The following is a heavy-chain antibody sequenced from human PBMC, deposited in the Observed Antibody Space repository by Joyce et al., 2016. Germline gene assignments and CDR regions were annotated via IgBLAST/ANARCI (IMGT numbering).Heavy chain of an antibody. V-gene: IGHV4-39*01. CDR2: VHYSEGI. CDR1: GDSTSNTNNF. CDR3: ARQMNWRFDP. D-gene: IGHD1-1*01. J-gene: IGHJ5*02. Sequence: QLQLQESGPGLVKPSETLSLSCSVSGDSTSNTNNFWGWVRQPPGMGLEWIGYVHYSEGILYNPSLKSRITISLDTSKNQFSLKLNSVTAADTAIYYCARQMNWRFDPWGQGTLITVSS.